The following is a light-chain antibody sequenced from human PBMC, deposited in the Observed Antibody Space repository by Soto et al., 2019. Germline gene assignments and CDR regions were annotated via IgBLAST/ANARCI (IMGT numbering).Light chain of an antibody. J-gene: IGLJ2*01. V-gene: IGLV2-18*02. CDR2: EVS. CDR3: SSYTNIYVV. Sequence: QSALTQPSSVSGSPGQSVTISCTGTSSDVGSYNRVSWYQQSPGTAPKLMIYEVSNRPSGVPDRFSGSKSGNTASMTISGLQDEDEADYYCSSYTNIYVVFGGGTKLTVL. CDR1: SSDVGSYNR.